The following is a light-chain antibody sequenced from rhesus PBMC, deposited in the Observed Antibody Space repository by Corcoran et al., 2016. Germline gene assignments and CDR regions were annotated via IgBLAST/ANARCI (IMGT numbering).Light chain of an antibody. V-gene: IGKV1-22*01. CDR3: QQYDSRPWT. J-gene: IGKJ1*01. CDR2: KAA. Sequence: DIQMTQSPSSLSASVGDTVTITCRASQGISSWLAWYQQKPGKAPKLLLYKAARLKSGVPSRFSGSRSGKDCTLTISSLQSEDFATYYCQQYDSRPWTFGQGTKVDIK. CDR1: QGISSW.